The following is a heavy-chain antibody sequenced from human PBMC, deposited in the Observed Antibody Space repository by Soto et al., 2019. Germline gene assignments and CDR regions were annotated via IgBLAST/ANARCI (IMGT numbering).Heavy chain of an antibody. J-gene: IGHJ4*02. D-gene: IGHD3-9*01. CDR1: GGSFSGYY. CDR3: ARGGPMLTGYFDY. V-gene: IGHV4-34*01. Sequence: QVQLQQWGAGLLKPSETLSLTCAVYGGSFSGYYWSWIRQPPGKGLEWVGESNHSGSTNYNPSLKSRVTISVDTSKTQFSLKLSSVTAADTAVYYCARGGPMLTGYFDYWGQGTLVTVSS. CDR2: SNHSGST.